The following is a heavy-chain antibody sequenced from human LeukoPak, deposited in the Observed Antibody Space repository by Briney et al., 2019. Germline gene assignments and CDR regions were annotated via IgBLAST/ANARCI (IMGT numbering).Heavy chain of an antibody. D-gene: IGHD7-27*01. CDR3: ARGVWGRYYFDY. CDR2: IYIGGTT. CDR1: GFTVSSNY. V-gene: IGHV3-66*01. J-gene: IGHJ4*02. Sequence: GGSLRLSCAASGFTVSSNYMSWVRQAPGKGLEWVSVIYIGGTTYYADSVKGRFTISRDNSKNTLYLQMNSLRAEDTAVYYCARGVWGRYYFDYWGQGTLVTVSS.